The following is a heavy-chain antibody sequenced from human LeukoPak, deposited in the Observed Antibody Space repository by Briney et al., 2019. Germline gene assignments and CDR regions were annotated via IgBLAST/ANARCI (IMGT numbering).Heavy chain of an antibody. CDR2: IYTSGST. CDR3: AREVTTAPYYYYYMDV. D-gene: IGHD4-11*01. J-gene: IGHJ6*03. CDR1: GGSISSYY. Sequence: SETLSLTCTVSGGSISSYYWSCIRQPAGKGLEWIGRIYTSGSTNYNPSLKSRVTMSVDTSKSQFSLKLSSVTAADTAVYYCAREVTTAPYYYYYMDVWGKGTTVTVSS. V-gene: IGHV4-4*07.